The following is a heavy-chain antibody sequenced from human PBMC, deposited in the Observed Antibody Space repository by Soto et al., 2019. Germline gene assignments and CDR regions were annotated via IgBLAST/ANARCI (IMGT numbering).Heavy chain of an antibody. V-gene: IGHV1-69*06. J-gene: IGHJ2*01. CDR2: IIPIFGTA. CDR1: GGTFSSYA. D-gene: IGHD3-3*01. Sequence: QVQLVQSGAEVKKPGSSVKVSCKAPGGTFSSYAISWVRQAPGQGLEWMGGIIPIFGTANYAQKFKGRVTIPADKSTSTAYMELSSLRSEDTAVYYCARRWGWSGYWKSWYFDLCGRGTLVTGSS. CDR3: ARRWGWSGYWKSWYFDL.